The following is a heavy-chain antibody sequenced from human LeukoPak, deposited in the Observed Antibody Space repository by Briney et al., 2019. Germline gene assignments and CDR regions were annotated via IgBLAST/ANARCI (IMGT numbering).Heavy chain of an antibody. Sequence: SETLSLTCAVYGGSFSGYYWSWIRQPPGKGLEWIGEINHSGSTNYNPSLKSRVTISVDTSKNQFSLKLSSVTAADTAVYYCARSEWFGESSYYYYYMDVWGKGTTVTVSS. V-gene: IGHV4-34*01. J-gene: IGHJ6*03. CDR1: GGSFSGYY. CDR2: INHSGST. CDR3: ARSEWFGESSYYYYYMDV. D-gene: IGHD3-10*01.